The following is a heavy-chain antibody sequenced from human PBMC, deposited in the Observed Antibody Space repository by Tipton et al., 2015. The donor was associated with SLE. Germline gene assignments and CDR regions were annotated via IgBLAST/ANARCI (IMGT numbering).Heavy chain of an antibody. CDR3: ARMGTYYYYGMDV. CDR1: GGSFSGFY. D-gene: IGHD1-1*01. V-gene: IGHV4-59*01. CDR2: IYYSGST. J-gene: IGHJ6*02. Sequence: TLSLTCAVYGGSFSGFYWSWIRQPPGKGLEWIGYIYYSGSTSYNPSLKSRVTISVDTSKNQFSLKLSSVTAADTAVYYCARMGTYYYYGMDVWGRGTTVTVSS.